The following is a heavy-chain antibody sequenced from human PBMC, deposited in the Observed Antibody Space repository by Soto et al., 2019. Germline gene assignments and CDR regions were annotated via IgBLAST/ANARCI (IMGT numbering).Heavy chain of an antibody. J-gene: IGHJ4*02. CDR3: GRGRSGQIVVFY. CDR1: GYTFTGHY. Sequence: ASVKVSCKASGYTFTGHYIHWVRQAPGQGPEWMGEIGPETGATRYAQKFQGRVTMTRDMSITTVYMELNNLSPDDTAVYYCGRGRSGQIVVFYWGQGTPVTVSS. D-gene: IGHD1-26*01. CDR2: IGPETGAT. V-gene: IGHV1-2*02.